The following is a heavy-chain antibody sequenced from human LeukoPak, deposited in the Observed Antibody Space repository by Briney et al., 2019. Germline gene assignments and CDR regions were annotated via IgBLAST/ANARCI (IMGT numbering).Heavy chain of an antibody. V-gene: IGHV4-59*01. Sequence: SETLSLTCTVSGGSISTYYWSWIRQPPGKGLEWIGYVYYTGSTSYNPSLQSRVTMSLDTSKNQFSLKLNSVTPADTAVYYCARCTAGGYGPYYYYMDVWGKGTTVTISS. CDR3: ARCTAGGYGPYYYYMDV. CDR2: VYYTGST. J-gene: IGHJ6*03. CDR1: GGSISTYY. D-gene: IGHD2-8*02.